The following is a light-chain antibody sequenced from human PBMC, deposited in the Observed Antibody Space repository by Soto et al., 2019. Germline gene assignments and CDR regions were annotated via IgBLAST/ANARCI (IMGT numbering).Light chain of an antibody. CDR3: QQYHNWPLT. CDR1: ESVSSN. CDR2: GAS. Sequence: EIVMTQSRATLSLPPVQRETLSYRASESVSSNLAWYQQKTGQAPRLLIRGASTRATGIPATFSGSGSGTEFTLTVSSLQPEEFAVYYCQQYHNWPLTFGQGTRLEIK. V-gene: IGKV3-15*01. J-gene: IGKJ5*01.